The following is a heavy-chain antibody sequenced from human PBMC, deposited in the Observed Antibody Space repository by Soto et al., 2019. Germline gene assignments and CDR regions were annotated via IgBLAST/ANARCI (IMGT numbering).Heavy chain of an antibody. CDR1: GYTFTGYY. CDR2: INPNSGDT. CDR3: LRFLVSSDSXAXYRXDY. Sequence: ASVKVSCKASGYTFTGYYIHWVRQAPGQGLEWMGWINPNSGDTSYAQKFHGWVTMTRDTSISTAYMELNRLRSDDTAVYYFLRFLVSSDSXAXYRXDYWGQGALVPVXS. V-gene: IGHV1-2*04. D-gene: IGHD3-22*01. J-gene: IGHJ4*02.